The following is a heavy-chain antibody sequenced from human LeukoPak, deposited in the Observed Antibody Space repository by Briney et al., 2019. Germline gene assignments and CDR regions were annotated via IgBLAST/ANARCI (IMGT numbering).Heavy chain of an antibody. J-gene: IGHJ6*04. CDR1: GGSVSTGSYY. Sequence: PSETLSLTCTVSGGSVSTGSYYWSWIRQPAGRGLEWIGHIHTSGTMNYNASLKSRVRISVKTSKNQFSLRLSSVTATDTAVYYCARTGYSGSDFSVWGKGSTVTVSS. V-gene: IGHV4-61*10. CDR2: IHTSGTM. D-gene: IGHD5-12*01. CDR3: ARTGYSGSDFSV.